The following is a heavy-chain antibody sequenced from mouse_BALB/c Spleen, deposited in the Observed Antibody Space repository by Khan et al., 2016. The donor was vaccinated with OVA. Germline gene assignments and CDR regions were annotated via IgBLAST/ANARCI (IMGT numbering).Heavy chain of an antibody. Sequence: EVQLQQSGPELVKPGASVKISCKTSGYTFTQYTVHWVRQSLGQSLDWIGVINPKNGATAYNQKFKGKATLTVDKSSSTAYMEFRSLTSEDSAVYYCARDAGRYWGQGTSVTVAS. CDR2: INPKNGAT. V-gene: IGHV1-18*01. D-gene: IGHD3-3*01. CDR3: ARDAGRY. CDR1: GYTFTQYT. J-gene: IGHJ4*01.